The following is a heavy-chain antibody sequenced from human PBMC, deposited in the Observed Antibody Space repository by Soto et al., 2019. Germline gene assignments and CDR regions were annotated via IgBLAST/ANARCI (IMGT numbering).Heavy chain of an antibody. V-gene: IGHV3-15*01. Sequence: GSLRLSCVASGSTFSNAWMSWVRQAPGKGLEWVGRIKSKTDGGTTDYAAPVKGRFTISRDDSKNTLYLQMNSLKTEDTAVYYCTTAYYDILAPHYYYYYGMDVWGQGTTVTVSS. CDR1: GSTFSNAW. J-gene: IGHJ6*02. D-gene: IGHD3-9*01. CDR3: TTAYYDILAPHYYYYYGMDV. CDR2: IKSKTDGGTT.